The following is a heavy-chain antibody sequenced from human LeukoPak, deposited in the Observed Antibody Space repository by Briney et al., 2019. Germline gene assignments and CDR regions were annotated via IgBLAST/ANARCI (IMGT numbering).Heavy chain of an antibody. V-gene: IGHV3-13*01. D-gene: IGHD3-3*01. CDR2: IGTAGAT. Sequence: GGSLRLSCAASGFTFSSYDMHWVRQTTGKGLEWVSGIGTAGATFYPGSVKGRFTISRENAKNSLYLQMNNLRAGDTAVYYCARDLTGSGYPLWGQGTLVTVSS. J-gene: IGHJ4*02. CDR1: GFTFSSYD. CDR3: ARDLTGSGYPL.